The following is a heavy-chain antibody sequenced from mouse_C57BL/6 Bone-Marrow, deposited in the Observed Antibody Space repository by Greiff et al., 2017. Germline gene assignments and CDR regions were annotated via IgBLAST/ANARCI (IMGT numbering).Heavy chain of an antibody. CDR2: INPNNGGT. CDR1: GYTFTDYN. V-gene: IGHV1-22*01. CDR3: ARRGKLRRYYYAMDY. Sequence: VQLQQSGPELVKPGASVKMSCKASGYTFTDYNMHWVKQSHGKSLEWIGYINPNNGGTSYNQKFKGKATLTVNKSSSTAYMELRSLTSEDSAVYDCARRGKLRRYYYAMDYWGQGTSVTVSS. D-gene: IGHD1-1*01. J-gene: IGHJ4*01.